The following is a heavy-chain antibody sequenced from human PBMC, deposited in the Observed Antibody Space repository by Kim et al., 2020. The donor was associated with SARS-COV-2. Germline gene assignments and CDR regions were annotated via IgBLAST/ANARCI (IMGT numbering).Heavy chain of an antibody. Sequence: KSRVTISVDTSKNQFSLKLSSVTAADTAVYYCARATCGGDCYSEGVGFDPWGQGTLVTVSS. D-gene: IGHD2-21*02. J-gene: IGHJ5*02. V-gene: IGHV4-31*02. CDR3: ARATCGGDCYSEGVGFDP.